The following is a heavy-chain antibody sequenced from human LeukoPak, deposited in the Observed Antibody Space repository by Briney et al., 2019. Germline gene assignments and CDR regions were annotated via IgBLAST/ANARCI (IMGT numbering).Heavy chain of an antibody. Sequence: AASVKVSCKASGYTFTGYYMHWVRQAPGQGLEWMGWINPNSGGTNYAQKFQGRVTMTRDTSISTAYMELSRPRSDDTAVYYCARDRIKRYYYYGMDVWGQGTTVTVSS. CDR2: INPNSGGT. D-gene: IGHD3-16*01. V-gene: IGHV1-2*02. CDR1: GYTFTGYY. J-gene: IGHJ6*02. CDR3: ARDRIKRYYYYGMDV.